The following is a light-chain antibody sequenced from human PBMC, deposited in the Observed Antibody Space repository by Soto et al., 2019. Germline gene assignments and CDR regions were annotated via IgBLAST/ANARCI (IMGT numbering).Light chain of an antibody. CDR2: GAS. CDR1: QSVSSN. CDR3: QQYINRLT. J-gene: IGKJ4*01. V-gene: IGKV3-15*01. Sequence: EIQMTQSPSSLSVSPGERATLSCRASQSVSSNLAWYQQKPGQAPRLLIYGASTRATGIPARFSGSGSGTESTLTISIQPSEDFTVYCYQQYINRLTFGGGTKVDIK.